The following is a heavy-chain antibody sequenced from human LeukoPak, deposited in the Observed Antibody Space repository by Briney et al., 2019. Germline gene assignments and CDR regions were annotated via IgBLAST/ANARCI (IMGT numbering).Heavy chain of an antibody. CDR2: INHSGST. CDR1: GGSFSGYH. J-gene: IGHJ4*02. D-gene: IGHD6-6*01. Sequence: KPSETLSLTCAVYGGSFSGYHWSWIRQPPGKGLEWIGEINHSGSTNYNPSLKSRVTISVDTSKNQFSLKLSSVTAADTAVYYCARGAGSLFDYWGQGTLVTVSS. CDR3: ARGAGSLFDY. V-gene: IGHV4-34*01.